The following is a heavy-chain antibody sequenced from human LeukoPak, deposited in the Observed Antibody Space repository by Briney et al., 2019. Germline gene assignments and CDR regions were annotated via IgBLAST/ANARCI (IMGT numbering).Heavy chain of an antibody. J-gene: IGHJ6*03. Sequence: SETLSLTCTVSGGSISSYYWSWIRQPPEKGLEWIGYINYSGSTTYNPSLKSRVTISVDTSKNQFSLKLSSVTAADTAVYYCARRGITGTSHYYYYYMDVWGKGTTVTVSS. D-gene: IGHD1-20*01. CDR2: INYSGST. V-gene: IGHV4-59*08. CDR3: ARRGITGTSHYYYYYMDV. CDR1: GGSISSYY.